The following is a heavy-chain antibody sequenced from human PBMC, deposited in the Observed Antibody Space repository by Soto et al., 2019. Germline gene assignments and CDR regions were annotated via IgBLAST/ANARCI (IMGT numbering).Heavy chain of an antibody. CDR3: ARGRIRGSS. CDR1: GGSISGDY. V-gene: IGHV4-59*08. J-gene: IGHJ5*02. CDR2: TYYSGST. Sequence: ETLSLTCTVSGGSISGDYWSWLRQVPGKGLEWIGCTYYSGSTNYSPSLKSRVTISLDTSNNQFSLKLTSVTATDTAVYYCARGRIRGSSWGPGILVPVSS. D-gene: IGHD3-3*01.